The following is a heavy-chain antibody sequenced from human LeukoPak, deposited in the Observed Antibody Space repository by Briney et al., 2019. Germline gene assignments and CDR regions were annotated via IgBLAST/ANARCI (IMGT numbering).Heavy chain of an antibody. CDR3: TTVYYYDSSGYYDYFDY. V-gene: IGHV3-15*01. J-gene: IGHJ4*02. CDR2: IKSKTDGGTT. Sequence: GGSLRLSCAASGFTFSNAWMSWVRQAPGKGLEWVGRIKSKTDGGTTDYAAPVKSRFTISRDDSKNTLYLQMNSLKTEDTAVYYCTTVYYYDSSGYYDYFDYWGQGTLVTVSS. D-gene: IGHD3-22*01. CDR1: GFTFSNAW.